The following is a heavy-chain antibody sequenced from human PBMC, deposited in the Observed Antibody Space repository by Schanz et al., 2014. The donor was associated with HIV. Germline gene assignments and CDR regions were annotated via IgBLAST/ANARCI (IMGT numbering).Heavy chain of an antibody. CDR3: ARDIKYDDPFQYGMDV. D-gene: IGHD1-1*01. V-gene: IGHV1-69*01. J-gene: IGHJ6*02. CDR1: GGTFINYA. Sequence: QVPLVQSGAEVKKPGSSVKVFCRASGGTFINYAFSWVRQAPGQGLEWMGGITPLFGTSNYAQKFQGRATITADESTSTAYMELSSLRSEDTAVYFCARDIKYDDPFQYGMDVWGQGTTVSVSS. CDR2: ITPLFGTS.